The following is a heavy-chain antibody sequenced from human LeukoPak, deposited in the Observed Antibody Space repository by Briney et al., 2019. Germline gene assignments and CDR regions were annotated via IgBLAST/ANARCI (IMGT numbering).Heavy chain of an antibody. J-gene: IGHJ3*02. CDR2: IYYSGST. CDR3: AGSVVVPAATRQHDAFDI. Sequence: SETLSPTCTVSGGSISSGDYYWSWIRQPPGKGLEWIGYIYYSGSTYYNPSLKSRVTISVDTSKNQFSLKLSSVTAADTAVYYCAGSVVVPAATRQHDAFDIWGQGTMVTVSS. CDR1: GGSISSGDYY. D-gene: IGHD2-2*01. V-gene: IGHV4-30-4*01.